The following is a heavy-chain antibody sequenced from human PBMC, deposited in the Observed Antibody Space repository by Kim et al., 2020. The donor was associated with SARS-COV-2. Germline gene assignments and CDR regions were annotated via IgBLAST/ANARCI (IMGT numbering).Heavy chain of an antibody. CDR3: ARPGTAMVLYYFDY. Sequence: GGSLRLSCAASGFTFSSYAMHWVRQAPGKGLEWVAVISYDGSNKYYADSVKGRFTISRDNSKNTLYLQMNSLRAEDTAVYYCARPGTAMVLYYFDYWGQGTLVIVSS. CDR2: ISYDGSNK. J-gene: IGHJ4*02. CDR1: GFTFSSYA. V-gene: IGHV3-30*04. D-gene: IGHD5-18*01.